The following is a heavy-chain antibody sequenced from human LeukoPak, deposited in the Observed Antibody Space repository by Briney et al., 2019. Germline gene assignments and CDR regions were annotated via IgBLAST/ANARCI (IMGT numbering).Heavy chain of an antibody. Sequence: PGRSLRLSCAASGFTFSDYYMSWIRQAPGKGLEWVSYISSSGSTIYYADSVKGRFTISRDNAKNLLYLQMNSLRAEDTAVYFCARLSSWVFEIWGQGTMVTVSS. J-gene: IGHJ3*02. D-gene: IGHD3-16*01. CDR2: ISSSGSTI. CDR3: ARLSSWVFEI. CDR1: GFTFSDYY. V-gene: IGHV3-11*04.